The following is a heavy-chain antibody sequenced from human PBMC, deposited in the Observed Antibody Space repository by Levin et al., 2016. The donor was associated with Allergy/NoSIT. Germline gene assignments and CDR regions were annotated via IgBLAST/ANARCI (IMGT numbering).Heavy chain of an antibody. D-gene: IGHD4-17*01. CDR1: GFTFSTYS. CDR2: ISSSGAST. CDR3: ALTMTTVSKTHFDY. J-gene: IGHJ4*02. V-gene: IGHV3-21*01. Sequence: GESLKISCATSGFTFSTYSMSWVRQAPGKGLEWVSSISSSGASTFYADSVKGRFTISRDNAHNSVSLQMNSLRAEDTAVYYCALTMTTVSKTHFDYWGQGALVTVSS.